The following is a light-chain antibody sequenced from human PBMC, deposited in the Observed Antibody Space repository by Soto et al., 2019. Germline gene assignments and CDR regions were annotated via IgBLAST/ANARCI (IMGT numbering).Light chain of an antibody. V-gene: IGKV3-20*01. J-gene: IGKJ5*01. CDR3: QQYGSSPPIT. CDR1: QSVTSNY. Sequence: EIVSTQSPGTLSLSPGERATLSCRAIQSVTSNYLAWHQQRAGQAPRLLIYGASSRASGIPDRFSGSGSGTDFTLTISRLEPEDFAVYYCQQYGSSPPITFGQGTRLEIK. CDR2: GAS.